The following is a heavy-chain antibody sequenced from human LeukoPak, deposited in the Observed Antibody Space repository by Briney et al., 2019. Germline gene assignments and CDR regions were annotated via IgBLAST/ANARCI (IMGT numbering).Heavy chain of an antibody. Sequence: SETLSLTCAVYGESFSGYFWSWIRQPPGKGLEWIGSIFYSGSTYYNPSLKSRVTISVDTSKNQFSLILTSVTAADTAVYFCARHSRATLFDYWGRGTLVTVSS. V-gene: IGHV4-34*12. D-gene: IGHD5-24*01. CDR1: GESFSGYF. CDR3: ARHSRATLFDY. CDR2: IFYSGST. J-gene: IGHJ4*02.